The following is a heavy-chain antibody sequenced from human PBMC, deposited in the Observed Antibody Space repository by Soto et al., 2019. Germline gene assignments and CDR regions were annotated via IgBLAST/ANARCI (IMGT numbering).Heavy chain of an antibody. D-gene: IGHD3-10*01. CDR2: INGDGTST. J-gene: IGHJ4*02. Sequence: EVQLVESGGGLVQPGGSLRLSCAASGFTFSSYWMHWVRQGPGKGPVKGLVWGSRINGDGTSTNYADSVKGRFTISRDNAKNTVYLQMNSLRVEDTAVYYCARGGSVESRGFDYWGRGTLVTVST. CDR1: GFTFSSYW. CDR3: ARGGSVESRGFDY. V-gene: IGHV3-74*01.